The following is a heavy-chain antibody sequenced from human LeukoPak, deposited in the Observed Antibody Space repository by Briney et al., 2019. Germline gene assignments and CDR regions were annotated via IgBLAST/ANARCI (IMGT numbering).Heavy chain of an antibody. D-gene: IGHD1-20*01. Sequence: ASVKVSCKASGYNFNNYGMSWVRQAPGQGLVWMGWISAYNGDTNYAQKVQDRVTMTTDTSTNTASMELRSLRSDDTAVYYCARSLNLNHYMDVWGKGTTVTVSS. CDR1: GYNFNNYG. CDR3: ARSLNLNHYMDV. J-gene: IGHJ6*03. V-gene: IGHV1-18*01. CDR2: ISAYNGDT.